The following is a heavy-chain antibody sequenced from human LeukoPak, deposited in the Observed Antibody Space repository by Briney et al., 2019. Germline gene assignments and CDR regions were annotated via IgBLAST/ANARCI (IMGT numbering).Heavy chain of an antibody. Sequence: GASVKVSCKASGYTFTSYYMHWVRQAPGQGLEWMGIINPSGGSTSYAQKFQGRVTMTRDMSTSTVYMELSSLRSEDTAVYYCARDGIYSGYVPGYAANWFDPWGQGTLVTVSS. J-gene: IGHJ5*02. CDR1: GYTFTSYY. CDR2: INPSGGST. D-gene: IGHD5-12*01. V-gene: IGHV1-46*01. CDR3: ARDGIYSGYVPGYAANWFDP.